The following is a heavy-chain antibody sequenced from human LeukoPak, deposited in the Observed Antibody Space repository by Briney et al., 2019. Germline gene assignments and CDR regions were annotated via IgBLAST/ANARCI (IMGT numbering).Heavy chain of an antibody. CDR2: INSDGSST. V-gene: IGHV3-74*01. CDR1: GFTFSRYW. Sequence: GGSLRLSCAASGFTFSRYWMHWVRQAPGKGLVWVSRINSDGSSTSYADSVKGRFTISRDNAKNTLYLQTNSLRAEDTAVYYCARSPYDCSGSSCYPDYFDYWGQGTLVTVSS. D-gene: IGHD2-15*01. CDR3: ARSPYDCSGSSCYPDYFDY. J-gene: IGHJ4*02.